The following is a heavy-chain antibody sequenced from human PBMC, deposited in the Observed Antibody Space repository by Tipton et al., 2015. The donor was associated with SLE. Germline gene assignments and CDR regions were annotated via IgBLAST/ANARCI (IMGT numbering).Heavy chain of an antibody. J-gene: IGHJ2*01. CDR2: IYYSGGT. V-gene: IGHV4-59*01. D-gene: IGHD2-2*01. Sequence: TLSLTCTVSGGSMSTYYWSWIRLPPGKGLEWIGYIYYSGGTSYNPSLNSRVTISVDTSRNQFSLKLTSVTAADSAVYYCARYSLTSWHRELWGRGPLVTVSS. CDR3: ARYSLTSWHREL. CDR1: GGSMSTYY.